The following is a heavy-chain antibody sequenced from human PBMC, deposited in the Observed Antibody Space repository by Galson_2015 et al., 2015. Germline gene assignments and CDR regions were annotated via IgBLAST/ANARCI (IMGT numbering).Heavy chain of an antibody. Sequence: QSGAEVKKPGESLTISCKGSGYSFTSYWIAWVRQMPGKGLEWMGIIYPGYSDTRYSPPFQGQVTISADKSINTAYLQWSSLKASDTAMYYCARRVPSRSAGGYEYYGMDVWGRGTTVTVSS. D-gene: IGHD2-2*01. CDR1: GYSFTSYW. CDR2: IYPGYSDT. V-gene: IGHV5-51*01. CDR3: ARRVPSRSAGGYEYYGMDV. J-gene: IGHJ6*02.